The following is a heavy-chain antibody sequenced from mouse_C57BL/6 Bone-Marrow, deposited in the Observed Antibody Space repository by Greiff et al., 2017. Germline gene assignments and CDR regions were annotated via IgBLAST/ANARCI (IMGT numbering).Heavy chain of an antibody. CDR2: IDPETGGT. Sequence: VQLQLSGAELVRPGASVTLSCKSSGYTLTAYEMHWVKQTPVPGLEWIGAIDPETGGTAYNQKIKGKAILTADKSSSTAYMELRSLTSEDSAVYYCTRGGYWYFDVWGTGTTVTVSS. CDR1: GYTLTAYE. J-gene: IGHJ1*03. CDR3: TRGGYWYFDV. V-gene: IGHV1-15*01.